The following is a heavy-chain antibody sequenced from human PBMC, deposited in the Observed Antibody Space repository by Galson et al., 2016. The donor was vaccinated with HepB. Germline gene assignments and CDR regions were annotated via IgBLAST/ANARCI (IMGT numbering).Heavy chain of an antibody. V-gene: IGHV1-18*01. D-gene: IGHD2/OR15-2a*01. CDR1: GYTFTTSG. J-gene: IGHJ4*02. CDR2: ISTYSGNT. CDR3: ARDVQYRLDS. Sequence: SVKVSCKASGYTFTTSGISWVRQAPGQGLEWMGWISTYSGNTKYAQKFQGGLTLTTDSSTTTAYMELRSLRLDDTALYYCARDVQYRLDSWGQGTLVTVSS.